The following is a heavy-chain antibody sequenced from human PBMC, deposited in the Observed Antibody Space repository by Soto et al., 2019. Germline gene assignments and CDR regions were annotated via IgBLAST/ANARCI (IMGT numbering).Heavy chain of an antibody. J-gene: IGHJ3*02. CDR3: ARDAGAFYGGNAGAACDI. CDR1: GGTFSSYA. CDR2: IIPIFGTA. V-gene: IGHV1-69*01. Sequence: QVQLVQSGAEVKKPGSSVKVSCKASGGTFSSYAISWVRQSPGQGLEWMGGIIPIFGTANYAQKFQGRVTIPADESTSTAYMELSSLRSEDTAVYYCARDAGAFYGGNAGAACDIWGQGTMVTVSS. D-gene: IGHD4-17*01.